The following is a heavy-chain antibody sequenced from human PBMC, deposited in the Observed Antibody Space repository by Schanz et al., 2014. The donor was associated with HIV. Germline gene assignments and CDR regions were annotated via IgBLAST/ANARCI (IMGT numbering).Heavy chain of an antibody. J-gene: IGHJ6*02. CDR2: ISDRSDYL. Sequence: EVQLVESGGGLVKPGGSLRLSCAASGFTFMRHTMNWVRQAPGKGLEWVSSISDRSDYLHYADSVKGRFTISRDNAKNSLYLQMSSLRAEVTAVYSCARDSYYDRSRYSGYYYYGMDVWGQGTTVTVS. V-gene: IGHV3-21*02. CDR1: GFTFMRHT. D-gene: IGHD3-9*01. CDR3: ARDSYYDRSRYSGYYYYGMDV.